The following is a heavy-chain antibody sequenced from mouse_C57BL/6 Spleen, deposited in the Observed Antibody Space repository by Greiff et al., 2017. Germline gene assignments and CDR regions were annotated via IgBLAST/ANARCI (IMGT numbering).Heavy chain of an antibody. J-gene: IGHJ2*01. CDR1: GFTFSNYW. CDR3: TGLYYYGSSYYFDY. D-gene: IGHD1-1*01. V-gene: IGHV6-3*01. Sequence: EVQLQESGGGLVQPGGSMKLSCVASGFTFSNYWMNWVRQSPEKGLEWVAQIRLKSDNYATHYAESVKGRFTISRDDSKSSVYLQMNNLRAEDTGIYYCTGLYYYGSSYYFDYWGQGTTLTVSS. CDR2: IRLKSDNYAT.